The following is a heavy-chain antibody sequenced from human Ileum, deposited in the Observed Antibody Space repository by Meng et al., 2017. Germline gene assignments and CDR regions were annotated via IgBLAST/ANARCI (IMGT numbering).Heavy chain of an antibody. V-gene: IGHV4-39*06. D-gene: IGHD3-9*01. CDR2: IYSTGTT. CDR3: ARQPTGYPNWFDP. Sequence: RLQARESGPAPWKPSETLSLTCIVSGGSKSSTTTVYSWGWTRQPPGKGLEWIGSIYSTGTTYYNPSLESRVTISRDTSKNQFSLKLTSVTAADTAVYYCARQPTGYPNWFDPWGQGTLVTVSS. CDR1: GGSKSSTTTVYS. J-gene: IGHJ5*02.